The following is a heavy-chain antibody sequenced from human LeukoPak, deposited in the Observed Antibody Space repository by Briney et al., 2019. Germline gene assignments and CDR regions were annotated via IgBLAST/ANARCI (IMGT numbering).Heavy chain of an antibody. Sequence: SETLSLTCTVSGYSISSGYYWGWIRQPPGKGLEWIGSIFHSGGTYYNPSLKSRVTMSVDTSKNQFSLKLSSVTAADTAVYYCARQEVMVRGVITPYYFDYWGQGTLVTVSS. CDR2: IFHSGGT. J-gene: IGHJ4*02. V-gene: IGHV4-38-2*02. CDR3: ARQEVMVRGVITPYYFDY. CDR1: GYSISSGYY. D-gene: IGHD3-10*01.